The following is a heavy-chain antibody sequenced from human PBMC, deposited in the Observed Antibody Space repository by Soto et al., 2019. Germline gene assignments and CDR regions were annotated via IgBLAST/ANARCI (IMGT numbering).Heavy chain of an antibody. CDR2: IYYSGNT. V-gene: IGHV4-30-4*01. J-gene: IGHJ4*02. D-gene: IGHD6-13*01. Sequence: PSETLSLTCTVSGGSISSGDYYWSWIRQPPGKGLEWIGYIYYSGNTYFNPSLRSRVTISFDTSKNQFSLRLTSVTASDTAVYYCARPDSSSWAAPFGSWGQGTLVTVSS. CDR3: ARPDSSSWAAPFGS. CDR1: GGSISSGDYY.